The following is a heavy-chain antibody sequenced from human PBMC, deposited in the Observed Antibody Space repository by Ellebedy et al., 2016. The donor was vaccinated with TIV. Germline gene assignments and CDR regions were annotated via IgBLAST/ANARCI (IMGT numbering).Heavy chain of an antibody. Sequence: GESLKISCAASGLTFSSYWMHWVRQAPGKGLVWVSRVNSDGSSTTYADSVKGRFTISRDNAKHTLYLQMNSLRVEDTALYYCARDAAPGAPDFFDHWGRGTLVTVSS. CDR3: ARDAAPGAPDFFDH. D-gene: IGHD3-10*01. J-gene: IGHJ4*02. CDR1: GLTFSSYW. CDR2: VNSDGSST. V-gene: IGHV3-74*01.